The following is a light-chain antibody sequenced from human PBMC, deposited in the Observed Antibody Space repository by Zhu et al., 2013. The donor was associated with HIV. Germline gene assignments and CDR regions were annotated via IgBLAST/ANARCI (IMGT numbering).Light chain of an antibody. CDR2: RAS. Sequence: EIVLTQSPGTLSLSPGERATLSCRASQSVSSSHLAWYQQKPGQAPRLLIFRASERATDIPDRFSGSGSGTDFTLTISSLETEDYAIYYCLKYGDTPYTFGQGTRLDVK. CDR1: QSVSSSH. V-gene: IGKV3-20*01. CDR3: LKYGDTPYT. J-gene: IGKJ2*01.